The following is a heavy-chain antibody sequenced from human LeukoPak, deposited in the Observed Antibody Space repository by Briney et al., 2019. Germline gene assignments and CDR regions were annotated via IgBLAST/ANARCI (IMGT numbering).Heavy chain of an antibody. CDR2: ISSSSSYI. D-gene: IGHD2-2*01. CDR1: GFTFSSYS. V-gene: IGHV3-21*01. Sequence: GGSLRLSCAASGFTFSSYSMNWVHQAPGKGLEWVSSISSSSSYIYYADSVKGRFTISRDNAKNSLYLQMNSLRAEDTAVYYCAREGSSANYAPWFDPWGQGTLVTVSS. J-gene: IGHJ5*02. CDR3: AREGSSANYAPWFDP.